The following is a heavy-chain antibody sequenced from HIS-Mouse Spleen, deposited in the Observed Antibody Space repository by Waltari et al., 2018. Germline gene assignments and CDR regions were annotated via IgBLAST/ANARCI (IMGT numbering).Heavy chain of an antibody. D-gene: IGHD6-13*01. CDR1: GGSLSSRSYY. Sequence: QLQLQESGPGLVKPSETLSLTCTLSGGSLSSRSYYWGWIRQPPGKGLEWIGSIYYSGSTYYNPSLKSRVTISVDTSKNQFSLKLSSVTAADTAVYYCARESPAAAGLGRYFDYWGQGTLVTVSS. J-gene: IGHJ4*02. V-gene: IGHV4-39*07. CDR3: ARESPAAAGLGRYFDY. CDR2: IYYSGST.